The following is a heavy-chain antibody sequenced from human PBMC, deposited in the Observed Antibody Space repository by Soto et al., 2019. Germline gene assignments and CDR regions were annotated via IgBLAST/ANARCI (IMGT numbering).Heavy chain of an antibody. J-gene: IGHJ4*02. CDR1: GIPFTNYP. D-gene: IGHD6-19*01. V-gene: IGHV3-23*01. CDR2: ISGNVGSTT. CDR3: AKHRGFVAGPFDS. Sequence: EVQLLESGGGLAQPGGPLGFPCAGPGIPFTNYPRGWVRQAPGKGLEWVSGISGNVGSTTHYADSVKGRFTISRDNSKNILFLQMNSLRAEDTAVYYCAKHRGFVAGPFDSWGQGTLVIVSS.